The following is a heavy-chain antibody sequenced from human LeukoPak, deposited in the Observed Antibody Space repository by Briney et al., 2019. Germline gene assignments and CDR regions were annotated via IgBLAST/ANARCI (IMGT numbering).Heavy chain of an antibody. J-gene: IGHJ4*02. D-gene: IGHD2-21*01. V-gene: IGHV4-39*07. CDR1: GGSISSSGYY. CDR3: ARDKLRGFDY. Sequence: SETLSLTCTVSGGSISSSGYYWGWIRQPPGKGLEWIGSVDYTGITSHRPSLKSRVTISVDTSKNQFSLKLSSVTAADTAVYYCARDKLRGFDYWGQGTLVTVSS. CDR2: VDYTGIT.